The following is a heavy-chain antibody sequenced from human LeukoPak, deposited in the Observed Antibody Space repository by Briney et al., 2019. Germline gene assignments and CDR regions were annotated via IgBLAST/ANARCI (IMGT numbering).Heavy chain of an antibody. V-gene: IGHV3-48*01. Sequence: PGGSLRLSCEASNFSFSDYPMNWVRQAPGRGLEWVSYINGDGTSIYYADSLKGRFTISRDNAKRSVYLQLNSLGVEDTAVYFCTRADSNNYKFLDYWGPGTLVTVSS. CDR1: NFSFSDYP. CDR2: INGDGTSI. CDR3: TRADSNNYKFLDY. D-gene: IGHD4-11*01. J-gene: IGHJ4*02.